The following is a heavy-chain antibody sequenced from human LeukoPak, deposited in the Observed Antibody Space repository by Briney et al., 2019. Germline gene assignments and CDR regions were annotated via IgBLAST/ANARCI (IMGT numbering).Heavy chain of an antibody. V-gene: IGHV4-59*08. CDR3: ARGVSGSYYNY. CDR2: IYDSGST. D-gene: IGHD1-26*01. J-gene: IGHJ4*02. Sequence: SETLSLTCTVSGGSISTYYWSWIRQPPGKKLEWIGYIYDSGSTNYNPSLKSRVTISVDTSKNQFSLKLSSVTAADTAVYYCARGVSGSYYNYWGQGTLVTVSS. CDR1: GGSISTYY.